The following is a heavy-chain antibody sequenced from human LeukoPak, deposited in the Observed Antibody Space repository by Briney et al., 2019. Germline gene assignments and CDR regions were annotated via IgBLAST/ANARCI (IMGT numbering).Heavy chain of an antibody. Sequence: SETLSLTCTVSGVSISSGSYYWRWIRQPAGKGLEWIVRIYTSGSTNYNPSLKSRVTISVDTSKNQFSLKLSSVTAADTAVYYCARDRCSSTSCYLAYYYYGMDVWGQGTTVTVSS. V-gene: IGHV4-61*02. D-gene: IGHD2-2*01. CDR1: GVSISSGSYY. CDR3: ARDRCSSTSCYLAYYYYGMDV. CDR2: IYTSGST. J-gene: IGHJ6*02.